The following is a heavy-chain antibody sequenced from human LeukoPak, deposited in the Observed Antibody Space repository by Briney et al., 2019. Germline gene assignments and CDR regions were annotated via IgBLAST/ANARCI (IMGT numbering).Heavy chain of an antibody. CDR3: GKDMYSSSWNFFDY. CDR2: IYSGGST. CDR1: GFTVSSNY. Sequence: PGGSLRLSCAASGFTVSSNYMSWVRQAPGKGLEWVSVIYSGGSTYYADSVKGRFTISRDNSKNTLYLQMNSLRAEDTALYYCGKDMYSSSWNFFDYWGRGTLVTVSS. J-gene: IGHJ4*02. D-gene: IGHD6-13*01. V-gene: IGHV3-53*05.